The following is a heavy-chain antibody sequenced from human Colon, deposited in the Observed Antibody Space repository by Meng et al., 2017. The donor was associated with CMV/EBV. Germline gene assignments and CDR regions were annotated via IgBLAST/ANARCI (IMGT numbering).Heavy chain of an antibody. CDR2: IYSGGSST. CDR3: GRIPGGY. J-gene: IGHJ4*03. Sequence: GESLKISCAVSGFTFSSHAMSWVRQAPQKGLEWVSLIYSGGSSTYYADSVEGRFTISRDNSKNTLSLQMNSLRAEDTAVYYCGRIPGGYWGHGTQVTVSS. D-gene: IGHD2-15*01. CDR1: GFTFSSHA. V-gene: IGHV3-23*03.